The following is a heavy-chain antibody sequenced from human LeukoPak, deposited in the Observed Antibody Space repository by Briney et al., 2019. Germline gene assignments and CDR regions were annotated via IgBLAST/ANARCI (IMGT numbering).Heavy chain of an antibody. J-gene: IGHJ6*02. V-gene: IGHV1-2*04. D-gene: IGHD4-17*01. CDR2: INPNSGGT. CDR1: GYTFTGYY. Sequence: ASVKVSCKASGYTFTGYYMHWVRQAPGQGLEWMGWINPNSGGTNYAQKFQGWVTMTRDTSISTAYMELSRLRSDDTAVYYCARDGDPEGYYYGMDVWGQGTTVTVSS. CDR3: ARDGDPEGYYYGMDV.